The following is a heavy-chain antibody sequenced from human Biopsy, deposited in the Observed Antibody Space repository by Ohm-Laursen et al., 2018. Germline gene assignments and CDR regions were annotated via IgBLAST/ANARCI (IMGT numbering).Heavy chain of an antibody. V-gene: IGHV1-69*06. CDR1: EGTFSNYG. D-gene: IGHD3-9*01. CDR2: NIPILGTG. CDR3: ATKLTGYFHH. J-gene: IGHJ1*01. Sequence: SSVKVSCNAPEGTFSNYGVNWVRQAPGQGLEWLGGNIPILGTGNYAQKFQDRVTVAADTSTSTATMELRSLRSDDTAVYYCATKLTGYFHHWGQGTLVSASS.